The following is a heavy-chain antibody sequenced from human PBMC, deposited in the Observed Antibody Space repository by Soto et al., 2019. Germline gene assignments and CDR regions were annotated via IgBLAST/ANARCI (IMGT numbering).Heavy chain of an antibody. D-gene: IGHD1-26*01. J-gene: IGHJ6*02. Sequence: PGGSLRLSCAASGFTFSSYGMHWVRQAPGNGLEWVAVIWYDGSNKYYADSVKGRFTISRDNSKNTLYLQMNSLRAEDTAVYYCAKDQYTGNYYVYYYYGLDVWGQGTTVTVSS. CDR3: AKDQYTGNYYVYYYYGLDV. V-gene: IGHV3-33*06. CDR1: GFTFSSYG. CDR2: IWYDGSNK.